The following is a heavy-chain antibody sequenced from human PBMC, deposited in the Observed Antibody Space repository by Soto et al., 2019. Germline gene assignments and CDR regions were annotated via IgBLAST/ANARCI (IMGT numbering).Heavy chain of an antibody. CDR2: ISAYNGNT. CDR1: GYTFTSYY. Sequence: ASVKVSCKASGYTFTSYYLHWVRQAPGQGLEWMGWISAYNGNTKYAQKFQGRVTMTTDTSTSTAYMELRNLRSDDTAVYYCARDPQIFDYRGQGTLVTVSS. V-gene: IGHV1-18*04. CDR3: ARDPQIFDY. J-gene: IGHJ4*02.